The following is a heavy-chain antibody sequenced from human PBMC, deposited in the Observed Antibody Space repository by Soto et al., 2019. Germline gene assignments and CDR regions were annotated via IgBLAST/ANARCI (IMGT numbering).Heavy chain of an antibody. Sequence: QITLKESSPTLGKPTQTLTLTCTFSGFSLTTSGVGVGWIRQPPGKALEWLALIYWDDDKRYSPSLKSRLTITKDTSKNQVVLTMTNMDPVDTATYYCAHRLYGSGRAWDLGYFDYWGQGTLVTVSS. V-gene: IGHV2-5*02. J-gene: IGHJ4*02. CDR1: GFSLTTSGVG. CDR2: IYWDDDK. CDR3: AHRLYGSGRAWDLGYFDY. D-gene: IGHD6-19*01.